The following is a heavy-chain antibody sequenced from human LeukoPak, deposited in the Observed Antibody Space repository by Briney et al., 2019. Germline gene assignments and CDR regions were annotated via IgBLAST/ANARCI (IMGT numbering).Heavy chain of an antibody. CDR1: GFTFSSYG. D-gene: IGHD3-3*01. J-gene: IGHJ3*01. CDR2: IRYDGSNK. V-gene: IGHV3-30*02. Sequence: SGGSLRLSCAASGFTFSSYGMHWVRQAPGRGLEWVAFIRYDGSNKYYADSVKGRFTISRDNSKNTLYLQMNSLRAEDTAVYYCAKDGYRFWSGHYAFDFWGQGTMVTVSS. CDR3: AKDGYRFWSGHYAFDF.